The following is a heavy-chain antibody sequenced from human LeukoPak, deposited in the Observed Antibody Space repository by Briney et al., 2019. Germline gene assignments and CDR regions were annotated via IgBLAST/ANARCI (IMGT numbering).Heavy chain of an antibody. CDR3: RSYSSSSKVGYFDY. V-gene: IGHV3-30*02. CDR1: GFTFSSDG. J-gene: IGHJ4*02. CDR2: IRYDGSNK. Sequence: GGSLRLSCAASGFTFSSDGMHWLRQAPGKGLEWVAFIRYDGSNKYYADSVKGRFTISRDNSKNPLYLQMNSLRAEDTAVSYCRSYSSSSKVGYFDYWGQGPLVTVSS. D-gene: IGHD6-6*01.